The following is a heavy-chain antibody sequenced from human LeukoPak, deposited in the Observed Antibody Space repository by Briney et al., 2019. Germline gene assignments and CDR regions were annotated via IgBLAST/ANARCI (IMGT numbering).Heavy chain of an antibody. CDR2: INPSGGTT. D-gene: IGHD3-3*01. J-gene: IGHJ4*02. CDR1: GYTFTSYH. V-gene: IGHV1-46*01. Sequence: ASVKVSCKASGYTFTSYHMHWVRQAPGQGLEWMGIINPSGGTTNYAQKFRGRVTMTRDMSTSTVYMEPSSLRSEDTAVYYCARDMSSVLRFLEWSPRHSLDYWGQGTLVTVSS. CDR3: ARDMSSVLRFLEWSPRHSLDY.